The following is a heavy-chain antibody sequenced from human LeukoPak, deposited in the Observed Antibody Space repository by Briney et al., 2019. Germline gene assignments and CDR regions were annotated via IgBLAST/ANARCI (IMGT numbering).Heavy chain of an antibody. CDR3: AKKEIPILTGSPLGY. Sequence: PGGSLRLSCAASGFTFSSYAVHWVRQAPGKGLDWVAVISYNGDNKYYADSVKGRFTISRDNSVNALYLQMNSLRAEDTAVYYCAKKEIPILTGSPLGYWGQGTLVTVSS. CDR1: GFTFSSYA. V-gene: IGHV3-30-3*02. D-gene: IGHD3-9*01. J-gene: IGHJ4*02. CDR2: ISYNGDNK.